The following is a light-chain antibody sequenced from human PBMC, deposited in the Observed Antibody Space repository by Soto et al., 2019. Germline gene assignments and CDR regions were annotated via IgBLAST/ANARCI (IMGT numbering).Light chain of an antibody. CDR1: QSVRNR. J-gene: IGKJ3*01. Sequence: IQMTQSPSTLSPSVSDLFTITCRASQSVRNRLNWYQQTSGKAPKLLIYAASSLQSGVSSRFSGSGSGTDFTLTISSLQPDDFATYYCLQSFYVPYTFGPGTKVDIK. CDR2: AAS. V-gene: IGKV1-39*01. CDR3: LQSFYVPYT.